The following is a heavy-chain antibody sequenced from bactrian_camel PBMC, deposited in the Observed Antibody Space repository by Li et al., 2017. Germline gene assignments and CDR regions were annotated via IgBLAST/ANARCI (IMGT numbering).Heavy chain of an antibody. CDR1: AYTHVNCR. V-gene: IGHV3S55*01. Sequence: QLVESGGGSVQAGGSLRLSCAASAYTHVNCRMAWYRQTPGMERELVLTISDDGATRYADSVKGRFTISQDKRKNTLYLQMNSLKTKDTAVYYCAATGQMLSVAGCRTQGTQVTVS. J-gene: IGHJ4*01. CDR2: ISDDGAT. D-gene: IGHD1*01.